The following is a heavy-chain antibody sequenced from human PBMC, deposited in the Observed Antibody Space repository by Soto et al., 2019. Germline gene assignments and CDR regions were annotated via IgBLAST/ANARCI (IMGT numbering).Heavy chain of an antibody. CDR2: IYYSGST. D-gene: IGHD3-22*01. J-gene: IGHJ4*02. Sequence: SETLSLTCTVSGGSISSGDYYWSWIRQPPGKGLEWIGHIYYSGSTYYNPSLKSRVSISVDSSKNHFSLKLSSVTAADTAVYYCAGTSSNYYDTSGYYFDYWGQGTLVTV. V-gene: IGHV4-30-4*01. CDR3: AGTSSNYYDTSGYYFDY. CDR1: GGSISSGDYY.